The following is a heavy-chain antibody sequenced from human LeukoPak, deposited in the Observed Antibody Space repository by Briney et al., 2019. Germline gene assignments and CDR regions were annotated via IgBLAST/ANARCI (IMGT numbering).Heavy chain of an antibody. CDR3: ARDGRRFYGSGSSLYFDY. CDR2: IISIFGTA. CDR1: GGTFSSYA. D-gene: IGHD3-10*01. V-gene: IGHV1-69*13. Sequence: GASVKVSCKASGGTFSSYAISWVRQAPGQGLEWMGGIISIFGTANYAQKFQGRVTITADESTSTAYMELSSLRSEDTAVYYCARDGRRFYGSGSSLYFDYWGQGTLVTISS. J-gene: IGHJ4*02.